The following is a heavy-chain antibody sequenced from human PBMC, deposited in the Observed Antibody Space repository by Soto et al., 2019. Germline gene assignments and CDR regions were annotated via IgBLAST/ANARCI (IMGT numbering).Heavy chain of an antibody. V-gene: IGHV3-23*01. CDR2: ISASGDST. J-gene: IGHJ4*02. CDR3: AKVSGYNYGYSDY. Sequence: GGSLRLSCAASGFTFTGYAMNWVRQAPGKGLDWVSAISASGDSTYYADSVKGRFTISRDNSRNTLYLQMSSLRAEDTAIYYCAKVSGYNYGYSDYWGQGTLVTVSS. CDR1: GFTFTGYA. D-gene: IGHD5-18*01.